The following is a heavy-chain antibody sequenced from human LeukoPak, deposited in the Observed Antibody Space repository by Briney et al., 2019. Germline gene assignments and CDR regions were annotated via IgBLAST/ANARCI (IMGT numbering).Heavy chain of an antibody. CDR1: GFTFSSYS. D-gene: IGHD1-26*01. V-gene: IGHV3-21*01. Sequence: GGSLRLSCAASGFTFSSYSMNWVRQAPGKGLEWVSSISSSSNYIYYADSVKGRFTISRDNAKDSLYLQMNSLRAEDTAVYYCARLGVVGARNYYMDVWGKGTTVTVSS. CDR3: ARLGVVGARNYYMDV. J-gene: IGHJ6*03. CDR2: ISSSSNYI.